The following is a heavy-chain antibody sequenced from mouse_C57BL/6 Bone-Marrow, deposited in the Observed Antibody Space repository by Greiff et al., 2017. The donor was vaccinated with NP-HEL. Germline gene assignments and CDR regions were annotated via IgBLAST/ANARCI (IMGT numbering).Heavy chain of an antibody. Sequence: QVQLQQPGAELVKPGASVKLSCKASGYTFTSYWMQWVKQRPGQGLEWIGEIDPSDSYPNYNQKFKGKATLTVDTSSSTAYMQLSSLTSEDSAVYYCARLGYYYGSSYVLYFDYWGQGTTLTVSS. V-gene: IGHV1-50*01. CDR2: IDPSDSYP. CDR3: ARLGYYYGSSYVLYFDY. CDR1: GYTFTSYW. J-gene: IGHJ2*01. D-gene: IGHD1-1*01.